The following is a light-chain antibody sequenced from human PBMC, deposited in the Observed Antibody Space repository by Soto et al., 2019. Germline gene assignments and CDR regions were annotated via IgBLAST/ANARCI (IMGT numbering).Light chain of an antibody. Sequence: DIQMTQSPSSLSASVGDTVTITCRASQSISVHLNWYQQKPGKVPKLLIYAASNLQSAVPSSFSGSGSETDFALTISSLQPEDFATYYCQQSYITPYTFGQGTKLQIK. J-gene: IGKJ2*01. CDR1: QSISVH. CDR3: QQSYITPYT. V-gene: IGKV1-39*01. CDR2: AAS.